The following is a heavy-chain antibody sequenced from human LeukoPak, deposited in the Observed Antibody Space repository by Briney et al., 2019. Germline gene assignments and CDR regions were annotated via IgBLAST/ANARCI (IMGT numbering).Heavy chain of an antibody. CDR2: ADYSGST. D-gene: IGHD3-10*01. CDR1: GGSISSGDYY. J-gene: IGHJ4*02. Sequence: SETLSLTCTVSGGSISSGDYYWSWIRRPPRKGLEWIGYADYSGSTYYNPSLKSRLTTSVDTSKNQFSLKLRSVTVADTAVYYCARTKPYYSGSGSYYLDYWGQGTLVTVSS. CDR3: ARTKPYYSGSGSYYLDY. V-gene: IGHV4-30-4*01.